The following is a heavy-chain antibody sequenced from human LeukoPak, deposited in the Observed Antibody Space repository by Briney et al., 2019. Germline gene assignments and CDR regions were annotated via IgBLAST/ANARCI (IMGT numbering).Heavy chain of an antibody. V-gene: IGHV4-38-2*01. J-gene: IGHJ3*02. Sequence: PSETLSLTCAVSGYSISSGYYWGWIRQPPGKGLEWIGSIYHSGSTYYNPSLKSRVTISVDTSKNQFSLKLSSVTAADTAVYYCAALYWDFWSGFLSEDAFDIWGQGTMVTVSS. CDR2: IYHSGST. D-gene: IGHD3-3*02. CDR3: AALYWDFWSGFLSEDAFDI. CDR1: GYSISSGYY.